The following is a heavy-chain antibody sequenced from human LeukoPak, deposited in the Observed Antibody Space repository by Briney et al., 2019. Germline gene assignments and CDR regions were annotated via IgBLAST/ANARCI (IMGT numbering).Heavy chain of an antibody. Sequence: ASVKVSCKASGYTFTNHYIHWVRQAPGQGLEWMGIINPSGGSTSYAQKFQGRVTMTRDTSTSTVYMELSSLRSEDTAVYYCARGRRYYVVDPWGQGTLVTVSS. CDR3: ARGRRYYVVDP. CDR1: GYTFTNHY. V-gene: IGHV1-46*01. J-gene: IGHJ5*02. CDR2: INPSGGST. D-gene: IGHD3-10*01.